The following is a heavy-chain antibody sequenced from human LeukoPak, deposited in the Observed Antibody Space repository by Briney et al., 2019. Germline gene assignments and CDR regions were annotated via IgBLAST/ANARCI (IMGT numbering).Heavy chain of an antibody. J-gene: IGHJ6*03. CDR3: ATEGPNYYMDV. Sequence: SVKVSCKASGGTFSKFGISWVRQAPGEGLEWMGGIIPMFGAANYAQKFQGRVTITTDESTTTAHMELISLTSDDTAVYFCATEGPNYYMDVWGKGTTVTVSS. V-gene: IGHV1-69*05. CDR1: GGTFSKFG. CDR2: IIPMFGAA.